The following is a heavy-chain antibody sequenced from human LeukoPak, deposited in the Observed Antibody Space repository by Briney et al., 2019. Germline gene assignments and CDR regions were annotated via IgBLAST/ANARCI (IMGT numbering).Heavy chain of an antibody. CDR2: ISRNGGST. Sequence: GGSLRLSCSSSGFTFSSFAMHWVRQAPGKGLEYVAAISRNGGSTYYADSVKGRFTISRDNSKSTLYLQMSSLRAEDTAVYLCVKDLRSDFMGVLSRYLSYWGQGTLVTVSS. CDR1: GFTFSSFA. V-gene: IGHV3-64D*09. CDR3: VKDLRSDFMGVLSRYLSY. J-gene: IGHJ4*02. D-gene: IGHD2/OR15-2a*01.